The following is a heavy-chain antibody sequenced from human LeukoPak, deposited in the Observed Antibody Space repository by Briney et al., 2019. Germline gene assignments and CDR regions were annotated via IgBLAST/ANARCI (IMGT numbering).Heavy chain of an antibody. J-gene: IGHJ4*02. CDR3: AGGRGYDSSGYYYN. D-gene: IGHD3-22*01. CDR2: ISWDGGST. CDR1: GFTFDDYA. Sequence: GGSLRLSCAASGFTFDDYAMHWVRQAPGKGLEWVSLISWDGGSTYYADSVKGRFTISRDNSKNSLYLQMNSLRAEDTAVYYCAGGRGYDSSGYYYNWGQRTLVTVSS. V-gene: IGHV3-43D*03.